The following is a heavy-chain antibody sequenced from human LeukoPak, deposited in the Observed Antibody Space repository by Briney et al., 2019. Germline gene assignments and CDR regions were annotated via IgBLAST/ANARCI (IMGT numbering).Heavy chain of an antibody. J-gene: IGHJ4*02. CDR3: AKPYPDATFWFDY. D-gene: IGHD3-16*01. CDR1: GFTFSSHA. CDR2: ISGSGGST. V-gene: IGHV3-23*01. Sequence: PGGSLGLSCAASGFTFSSHAMSWVRQAPGKGLEWVSAISGSGGSTYYADSVKGRFTISRDNSKNTLYLQMNSLRAEDTAVYYCAKPYPDATFWFDYWGQGTLVTVSS.